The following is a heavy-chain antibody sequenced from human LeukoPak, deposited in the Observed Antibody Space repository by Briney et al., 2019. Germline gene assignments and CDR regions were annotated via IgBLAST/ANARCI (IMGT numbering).Heavy chain of an antibody. Sequence: ASVKVSCKASGGTFSSYAISWVRQAPGQGLEWMGGIIPIFGTANYAQKFQGRVTITADESTSTAYMELSSLRSEDTAVYYCARGGESGQSLHFDYWGQGTLVTVSS. J-gene: IGHJ4*02. D-gene: IGHD3-16*01. V-gene: IGHV1-69*13. CDR3: ARGGESGQSLHFDY. CDR1: GGTFSSYA. CDR2: IIPIFGTA.